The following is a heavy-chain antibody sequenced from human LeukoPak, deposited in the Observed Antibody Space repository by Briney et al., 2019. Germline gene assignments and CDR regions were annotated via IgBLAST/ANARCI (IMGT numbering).Heavy chain of an antibody. J-gene: IGHJ6*02. V-gene: IGHV4-59*01. CDR2: IYFSGTT. Sequence: SETLSLTSAVSGGSISSYYWSWIRQPPGRALEWIGYIYFSGTTNYNPSLKSRVTISVDTSKNQFSLSLTSVTAADTAVYYCAREDPQTRVPEGLDVWGQGTTVTVSS. CDR1: GGSISSYY. D-gene: IGHD4/OR15-4a*01. CDR3: AREDPQTRVPEGLDV.